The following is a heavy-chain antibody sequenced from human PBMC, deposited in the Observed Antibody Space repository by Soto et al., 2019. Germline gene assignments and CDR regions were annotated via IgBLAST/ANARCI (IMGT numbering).Heavy chain of an antibody. CDR1: GGTFSSYA. Sequence: QVQLVQSGAEVKKPGSSVKVSCKASGGTFSSYAISWVRQAPGQRLEWMGGIIPIFGTANYARKFQGRVTITADESTSTAYMELSSLRSEDTAVYYCASRSGYDRSYYYYYGMDVWGQGTTVTVSS. J-gene: IGHJ6*02. V-gene: IGHV1-69*01. CDR3: ASRSGYDRSYYYYYGMDV. D-gene: IGHD5-12*01. CDR2: IIPIFGTA.